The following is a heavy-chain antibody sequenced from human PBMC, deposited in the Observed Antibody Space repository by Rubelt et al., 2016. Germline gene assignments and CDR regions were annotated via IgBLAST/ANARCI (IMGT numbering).Heavy chain of an antibody. J-gene: IGHJ4*02. CDR3: ARVDTSGWYASDY. V-gene: IGHV1-2*02. Sequence: WVRQAPGQGLEWMGWVNPKDGVTNYAPKFQGRVTMTRDTSINTGYMELNRLRSDDTAVYFCARVDTSGWYASDYWGQGSLVTVSS. CDR2: VNPKDGVT. D-gene: IGHD6-19*01.